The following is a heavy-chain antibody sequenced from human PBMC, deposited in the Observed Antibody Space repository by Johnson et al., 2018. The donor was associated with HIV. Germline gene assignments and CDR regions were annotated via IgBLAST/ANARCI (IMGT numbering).Heavy chain of an antibody. CDR1: GFSFSSFA. CDR3: ARGLLWFGELLEAFDI. Sequence: QVQLVESGGGLVQPGRSLRLSCVASGFSFSSFAMHWVRQAPGKGLQWVAVMSFDETNSYDSDSVDVKGRFTISRDNSKNTLYLQMDSLRGEDTAVYYCARGLLWFGELLEAFDIWGQGTMVTVSS. J-gene: IGHJ3*02. CDR2: MSFDETNS. D-gene: IGHD3-10*01. V-gene: IGHV3-30-3*01.